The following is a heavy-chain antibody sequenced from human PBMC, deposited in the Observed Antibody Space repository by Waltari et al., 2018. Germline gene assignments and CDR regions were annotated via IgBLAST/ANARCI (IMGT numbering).Heavy chain of an antibody. CDR2: ISYDGSNK. D-gene: IGHD2-2*01. CDR1: GFTFSSYA. V-gene: IGHV3-30*01. CDR3: AREPSSVVPAAMSAPFDY. J-gene: IGHJ4*02. Sequence: QVQLVESGGGVVQPGRSLRLSCAASGFTFSSYAMHWGRQAPGKGLEWVAVISYDGSNKYYADSVKGRFTISRDNSKNTLYLQMNSLRAEDTAVYYCAREPSSVVPAAMSAPFDYWGQGTLVTVSS.